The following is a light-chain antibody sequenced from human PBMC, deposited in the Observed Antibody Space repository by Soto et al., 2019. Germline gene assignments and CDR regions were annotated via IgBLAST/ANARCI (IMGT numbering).Light chain of an antibody. V-gene: IGLV2-23*01. CDR1: SSDVGSYNH. CDR2: EGS. Sequence: QSALTQPASVSGSPGQSITISCTGTSSDVGSYNHVSWYQQHPGKAPKLMIYEGSKRPSGVSNRFSGSKSGNTGSLTISGLQAEDEADYYCCSYAGSSTEVFGGGTKVTVL. CDR3: CSYAGSSTEV. J-gene: IGLJ2*01.